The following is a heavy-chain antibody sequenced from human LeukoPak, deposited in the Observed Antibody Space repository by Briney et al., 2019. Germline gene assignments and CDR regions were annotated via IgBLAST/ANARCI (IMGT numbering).Heavy chain of an antibody. V-gene: IGHV4-59*01. CDR2: IYYSGST. J-gene: IGHJ4*02. CDR1: GGSISSYY. Sequence: SETLSLTCTVSGGSISSYYWSWIRQPPGQRLEWIGHIYYSGSTNYNPSLKSRVTISVDTSKNQFSLKLSSVTAADTAVYYCASRSSIWSGYQDTLYYFDSWGQGTLVTVSS. CDR3: ASRSSIWSGYQDTLYYFDS. D-gene: IGHD3-3*01.